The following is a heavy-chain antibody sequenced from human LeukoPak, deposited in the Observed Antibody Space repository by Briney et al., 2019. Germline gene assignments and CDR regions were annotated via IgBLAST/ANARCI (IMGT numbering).Heavy chain of an antibody. Sequence: SQTLSLTCTVSGGSISSGGYYWSWIRQHPGKGLEWIGYIYYSGSTYYNPSLKSRVTISVGTSKNQFSLKLSSVTAADTAVYYCASSSTVTTRKSWFDPWGQGTLVTVSS. V-gene: IGHV4-31*03. CDR2: IYYSGST. CDR1: GGSISSGGYY. J-gene: IGHJ5*02. CDR3: ASSSTVTTRKSWFDP. D-gene: IGHD4-17*01.